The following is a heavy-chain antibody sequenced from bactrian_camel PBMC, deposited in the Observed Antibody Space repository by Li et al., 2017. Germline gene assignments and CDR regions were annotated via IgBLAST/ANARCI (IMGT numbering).Heavy chain of an antibody. Sequence: HVQLVESGGGLVQAGGSLRLSCVASGYTVSGNCMGWFRQAPGKEREGVAAVSRSGSSTYYAEYVRGRFTISRDTAKNTVYLQLNCLKPEDTAMYYCAAGGPYDYCTGSMFTGNSEYWSSLSYWGQGTQVTVS. D-gene: IGHD3*01. CDR2: VSRSGSST. CDR3: AAGGPYDYCTGSMFTGNSEYWSSLSY. CDR1: GYTVSGNC. J-gene: IGHJ4*01. V-gene: IGHV3-3*01.